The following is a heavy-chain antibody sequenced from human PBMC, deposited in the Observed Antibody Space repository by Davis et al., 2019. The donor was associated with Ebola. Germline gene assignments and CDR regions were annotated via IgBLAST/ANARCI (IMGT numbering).Heavy chain of an antibody. D-gene: IGHD3-22*01. CDR3: ARGGITMMVVPRDYYYGLDV. CDR2: INPNSGGT. Sequence: ASVKVSCKASGYTFTGNYIQWVRQAPGQGFEWMGRINPNSGGTNSAQKFQGRVTMTRDTSTSTAYMEMSRLRSDDTAVYFCARGGITMMVVPRDYYYGLDVWGQGTTVTVSS. V-gene: IGHV1-2*06. CDR1: GYTFTGNY. J-gene: IGHJ6*02.